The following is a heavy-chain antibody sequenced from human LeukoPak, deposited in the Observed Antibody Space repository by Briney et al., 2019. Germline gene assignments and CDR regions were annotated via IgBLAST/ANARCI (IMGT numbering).Heavy chain of an antibody. Sequence: GGSLRLSCAASGFTFSSYSMNWVRQAPGKGLEWVSSIRSSSSYIYYADSVKGRFTISRDNAKNSLYLQMNSLRAEDTAVYYYARDSGIVGAPYYYYMDVWGKGTTVTVSS. CDR1: GFTFSSYS. V-gene: IGHV3-21*01. D-gene: IGHD1-26*01. CDR3: ARDSGIVGAPYYYYMDV. CDR2: IRSSSSYI. J-gene: IGHJ6*03.